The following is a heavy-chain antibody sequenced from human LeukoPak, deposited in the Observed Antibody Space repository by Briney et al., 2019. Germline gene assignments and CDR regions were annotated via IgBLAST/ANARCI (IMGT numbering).Heavy chain of an antibody. J-gene: IGHJ4*02. CDR3: ARGSGPHWPWIDY. CDR2: INHSGST. D-gene: IGHD3-10*01. CDR1: GGSFSGYY. Sequence: SETLSLTCAVYGGSFSGYYWSWIRQPPGKGLEWIGEINHSGSTNYNPSLKSRVTISVDTSKNQFSLKLSSVTAADTAVYYCARGSGPHWPWIDYWGQGTLVTVSS. V-gene: IGHV4-34*01.